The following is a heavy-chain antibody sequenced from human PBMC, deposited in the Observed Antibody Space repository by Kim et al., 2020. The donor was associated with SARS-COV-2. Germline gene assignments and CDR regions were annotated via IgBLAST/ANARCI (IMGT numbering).Heavy chain of an antibody. V-gene: IGHV4-34*01. Sequence: SNPSLKSRVTISVDTSKNQFSLKLSSVTAADTAVYYCARGRIDSSGSLDYWGQGTLVTVSS. CDR3: ARGRIDSSGSLDY. D-gene: IGHD3-22*01. J-gene: IGHJ4*02.